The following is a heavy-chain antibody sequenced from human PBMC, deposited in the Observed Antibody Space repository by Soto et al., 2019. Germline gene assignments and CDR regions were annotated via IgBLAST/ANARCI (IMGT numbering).Heavy chain of an antibody. CDR1: GYTFTSYG. J-gene: IGHJ4*02. CDR3: AREPYCSGGSCYPDY. V-gene: IGHV1-18*01. D-gene: IGHD2-15*01. CDR2: ISAYNGNT. Sequence: ASVKVSCKASGYTFTSYGISWVRQAPGQGLEWMGWISAYNGNTNYAQKLQGRVTMTTDTSTSTAYMELRSLRSDDTAVYYCAREPYCSGGSCYPDYWGQGTLVTVSS.